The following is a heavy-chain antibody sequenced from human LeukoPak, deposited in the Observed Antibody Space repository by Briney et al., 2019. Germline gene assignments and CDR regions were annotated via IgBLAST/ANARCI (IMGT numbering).Heavy chain of an antibody. CDR3: ARQGDSGSLLGWFDP. V-gene: IGHV5-51*01. D-gene: IGHD1-26*01. J-gene: IGHJ5*02. Sequence: GESLKISCKGSGYSFTSYWIGWVRQMPGKGLEWMGIIYPGDSDTRYSPSFQGQVTISADKSISTAYLQWSSLKASDTAVYYCARQGDSGSLLGWFDPWGQGTLVTVSS. CDR1: GYSFTSYW. CDR2: IYPGDSDT.